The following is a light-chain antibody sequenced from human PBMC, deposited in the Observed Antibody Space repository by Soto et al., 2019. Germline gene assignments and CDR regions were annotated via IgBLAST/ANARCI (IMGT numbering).Light chain of an antibody. CDR2: GAS. V-gene: IGKV3-20*01. CDR1: QSVSNNY. CDR3: QQYGSSGT. Sequence: VLTQSPGTLSLPPRERATLSCRASQSVSNNYLAWYQQKPGQAPRLLIYGASNRATGIPDRFSGSGSGTDFTLTISRLEPEDFAVYYCQQYGSSGTFGQGTKVDIK. J-gene: IGKJ1*01.